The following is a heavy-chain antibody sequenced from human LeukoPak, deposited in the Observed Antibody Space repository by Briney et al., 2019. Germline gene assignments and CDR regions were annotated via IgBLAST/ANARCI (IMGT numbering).Heavy chain of an antibody. V-gene: IGHV3-23*01. J-gene: IGHJ4*02. Sequence: PGGSLRLSCAASGFTFSTYAMSWVRQAPGKGLEWVSSISGGGGNTYFADSVKGRFTISRDNAKNTLYLQMNSLRADDTALYYCGTGGSSWLYFFEYWGQGTPVTVSS. CDR1: GFTFSTYA. CDR3: GTGGSSWLYFFEY. D-gene: IGHD6-13*01. CDR2: ISGGGGNT.